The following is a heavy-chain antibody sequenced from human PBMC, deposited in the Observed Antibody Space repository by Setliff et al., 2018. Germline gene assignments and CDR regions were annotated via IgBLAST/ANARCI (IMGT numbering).Heavy chain of an antibody. V-gene: IGHV4-34*01. D-gene: IGHD1-1*01. CDR3: RQAVVGRDVFDI. CDR2: ISHSGSG. Sequence: LPETLSLTCAVYGDSFSDYYWSWIRQPPGKGLEWFGEISHSGSGDYNPSFKGRVTISVDTSKKQFSLTLTSVTAADTALYYCRQAVVGRDVFDIWGQGTVVTVSS. J-gene: IGHJ3*02. CDR1: GDSFSDYY.